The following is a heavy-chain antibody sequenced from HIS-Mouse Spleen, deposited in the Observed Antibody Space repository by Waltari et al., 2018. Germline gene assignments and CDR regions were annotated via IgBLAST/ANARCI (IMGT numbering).Heavy chain of an antibody. D-gene: IGHD1-26*01. J-gene: IGHJ3*02. CDR1: GSSISSGYY. Sequence: QVQLQESGPGLVKPSETLSLTCTVSGSSISSGYYWGWIRQPPGKGLEWIGSIYHSGSTYYNPSLKSRVTISVDTSKNQFSLKLSSVTAADTAVYYCARSIVGATGAFDIWGQGTMVTVSS. CDR3: ARSIVGATGAFDI. CDR2: IYHSGST. V-gene: IGHV4-38-2*02.